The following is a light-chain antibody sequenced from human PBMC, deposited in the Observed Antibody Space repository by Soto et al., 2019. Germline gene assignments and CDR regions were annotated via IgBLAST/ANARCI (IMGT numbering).Light chain of an antibody. CDR1: QSISSW. CDR2: DAS. V-gene: IGKV1-5*01. CDR3: QQFNSALT. Sequence: DIQMSQSPSTLSASVGDRVTITCRASQSISSWLAWYQQKPGKAPKLLIYDASSLESGVPSRFSGSGSGTDFTLTISSLQPEDFATYYCQQFNSALTFGGGTKVDIK. J-gene: IGKJ4*01.